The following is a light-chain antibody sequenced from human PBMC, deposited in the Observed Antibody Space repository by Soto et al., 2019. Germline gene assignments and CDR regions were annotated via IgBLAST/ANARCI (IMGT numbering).Light chain of an antibody. Sequence: EIVLTQSPATLSLSPGERATLSCRASPSVTNFLAWYQQKPGQAPRLLIYGAFNRATGIQARFSGSGSGTEFTLTISSLQSEDFAVYYCKQYNNWPRTFGQGTKVDIK. J-gene: IGKJ1*01. CDR1: PSVTNF. V-gene: IGKV3D-15*01. CDR3: KQYNNWPRT. CDR2: GAF.